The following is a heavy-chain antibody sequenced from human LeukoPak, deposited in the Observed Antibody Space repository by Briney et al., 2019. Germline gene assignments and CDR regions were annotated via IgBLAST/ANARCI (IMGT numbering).Heavy chain of an antibody. CDR2: INHSGST. J-gene: IGHJ4*02. V-gene: IGHV4-34*01. Sequence: NSSETLSLTCAVYGGSFSGYYWSWIRQPPGKGLEWIGEINHSGSTNYNPSLKSRVTISVDTSKNQFSLKLSSVTAADTAVYYCARGSVTALRFLEWLLFDYWGQGTLVTVSS. D-gene: IGHD3-3*01. CDR1: GGSFSGYY. CDR3: ARGSVTALRFLEWLLFDY.